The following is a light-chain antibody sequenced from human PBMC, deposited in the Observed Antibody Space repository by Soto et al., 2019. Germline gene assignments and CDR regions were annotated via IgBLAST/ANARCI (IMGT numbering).Light chain of an antibody. V-gene: IGLV2-14*01. CDR2: EVS. CDR1: SNDVGAYNY. CDR3: ASYTRGNSYV. J-gene: IGLJ1*01. Sequence: QSALTQPASVSASPGQSISISCTGTSNDVGAYNYVSWYQQHPGKVPKLIIYEVSHRPSGVSHRFSASKSGNTASLTISGLQAEDEAEYYCASYTRGNSYVFGTGTKVTVL.